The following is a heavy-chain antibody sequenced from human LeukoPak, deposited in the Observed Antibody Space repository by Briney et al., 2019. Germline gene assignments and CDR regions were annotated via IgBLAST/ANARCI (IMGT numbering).Heavy chain of an antibody. CDR3: AKLHPTTGTTPHYFDY. CDR1: GFTFSSYA. V-gene: IGHV3-23*01. CDR2: ISGSGGST. Sequence: GGSLRLSCAASGFTFSSYAMSWVRQAPGKGLEWVSAISGSGGSTYYADSVKGRFTISRDNSKNTLYLQMNSLRAEDTAVYYCAKLHPTTGTTPHYFDYWGQGTLVTVSS. D-gene: IGHD1-1*01. J-gene: IGHJ4*02.